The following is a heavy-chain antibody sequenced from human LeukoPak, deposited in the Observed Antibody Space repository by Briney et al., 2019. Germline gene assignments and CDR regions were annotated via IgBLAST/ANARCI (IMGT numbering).Heavy chain of an antibody. CDR1: GFSFSSYA. J-gene: IGHJ1*01. Sequence: GGSLRLSCAASGFSFSSYAMNWVRQAPGKGLEWVSSISSSSSYIYYADSVKGRFTISRDNAKNSMYLQMNSLRVEDTAVYYCATWGDTTAEYFQRWGQGTLVTVSS. CDR2: ISSSSSYI. V-gene: IGHV3-21*01. CDR3: ATWGDTTAEYFQR. D-gene: IGHD2-21*02.